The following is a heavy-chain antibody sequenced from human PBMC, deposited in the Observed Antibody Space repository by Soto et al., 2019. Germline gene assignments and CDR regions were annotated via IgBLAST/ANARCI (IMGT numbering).Heavy chain of an antibody. CDR3: ARDYANLGYYFDY. CDR2: IWYDGSNK. V-gene: IGHV3-33*01. CDR1: GFTFSSYG. D-gene: IGHD1-26*01. Sequence: QVQLVESGGGVVQPGRSLRLSCAASGFTFSSYGMHWVRQAPGKGLEWVAVIWYDGSNKYYADSVKGRFTISRDNSKNTLYLQMNSLRAEDTAVYYCARDYANLGYYFDYWGQGTLVTVSS. J-gene: IGHJ4*02.